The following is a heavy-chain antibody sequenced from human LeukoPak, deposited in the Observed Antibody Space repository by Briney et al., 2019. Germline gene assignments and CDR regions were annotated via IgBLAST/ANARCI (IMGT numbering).Heavy chain of an antibody. D-gene: IGHD3-3*01. Sequence: GGSLRLSCAFSGLTLSSPWICWVRQAPGKGLEWVAEIHPDGSQKFYVDSVKGRFIISRDNAKNSVYLQMDSLRAEDTAVYYCARSSLEWLLPDSDAFDIWGQGTMVTVSS. CDR3: ARSSLEWLLPDSDAFDI. V-gene: IGHV3-7*01. CDR2: IHPDGSQK. CDR1: GLTLSSPW. J-gene: IGHJ3*02.